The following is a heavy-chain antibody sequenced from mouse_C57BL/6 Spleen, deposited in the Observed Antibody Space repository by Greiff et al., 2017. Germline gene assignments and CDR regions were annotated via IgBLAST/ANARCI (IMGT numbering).Heavy chain of an antibody. CDR1: GYTFTSYW. CDR2: IDPSDSYT. Sequence: QVQLQQPGAELVKPGASVKLSCKASGYTFTSYWMQWVKQRPGQGPEWIGEIDPSDSYTNYNQKFKGKATLTVDTSSSTAYMQLSSLTSEDSAVYYCARWYDYEAYWGQGTLVTVSA. D-gene: IGHD2-4*01. J-gene: IGHJ3*01. CDR3: ARWYDYEAY. V-gene: IGHV1-50*01.